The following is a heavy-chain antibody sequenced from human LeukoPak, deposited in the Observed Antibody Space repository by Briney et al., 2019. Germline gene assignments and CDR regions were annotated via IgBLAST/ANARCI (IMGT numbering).Heavy chain of an antibody. CDR2: IRYDGSNK. CDR1: GFTFSSYG. J-gene: IGHJ2*01. V-gene: IGHV3-30*02. Sequence: GGSLRLSCAASGFTFSSYGMHWVRQAPGKGLEWVAFIRYDGSNKYYADSVKGRFTISRDNSKNTLYLQMNSLRAEDTAVYYCAKDRGQWLVRWYFDLWGRGTLVTASS. D-gene: IGHD6-19*01. CDR3: AKDRGQWLVRWYFDL.